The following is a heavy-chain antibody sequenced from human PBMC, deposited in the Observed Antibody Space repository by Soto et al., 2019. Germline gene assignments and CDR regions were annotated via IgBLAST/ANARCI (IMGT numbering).Heavy chain of an antibody. V-gene: IGHV3-21*01. CDR1: GFTFSRYS. CDR3: ARESEDLTSNFDY. CDR2: ISSTTNYI. J-gene: IGHJ4*02. Sequence: GGSLRLSCAASGFTFSRYSMNWVRQAPGKGLEWVSSISSTTNYIYYGDSMKGRFTVSRDNAKNSVYLDMNSLSAEDTAVYFGARESEDLTSNFDYWGQGTLVTVSS.